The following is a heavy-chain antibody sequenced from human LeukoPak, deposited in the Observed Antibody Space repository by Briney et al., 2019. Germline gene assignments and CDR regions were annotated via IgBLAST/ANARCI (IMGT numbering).Heavy chain of an antibody. Sequence: GESLKISGKGSGYSFTSYWIGWVRQMPGKGLDWMGIIYPGDSDTRYSPSFQGQVTVSADKSISTAYLQWSSLKASDTAMYSCARVNGWYYFDYWGQGTLVTVSS. CDR2: IYPGDSDT. D-gene: IGHD6-19*01. CDR3: ARVNGWYYFDY. J-gene: IGHJ4*02. CDR1: GYSFTSYW. V-gene: IGHV5-51*01.